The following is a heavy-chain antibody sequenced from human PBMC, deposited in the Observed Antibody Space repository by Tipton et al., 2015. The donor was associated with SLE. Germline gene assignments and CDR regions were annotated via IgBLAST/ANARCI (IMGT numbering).Heavy chain of an antibody. CDR2: ISYDGSNK. Sequence: SLRLSCAASGFTFSSYGMHWVRQAPGKGLEWVAVISYDGSNKYYADSVKGRFTISRDNSKNTLYLQMNSLRAEDTAVYYCVKPSKWELLDFDYWGQGTLVTVSS. V-gene: IGHV3-30*18. CDR3: VKPSKWELLDFDY. J-gene: IGHJ4*02. CDR1: GFTFSSYG. D-gene: IGHD1-26*01.